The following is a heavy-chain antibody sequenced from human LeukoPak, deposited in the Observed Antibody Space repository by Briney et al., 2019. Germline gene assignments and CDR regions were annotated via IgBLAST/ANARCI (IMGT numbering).Heavy chain of an antibody. CDR2: INHSGST. Sequence: PSETLSLTCAVYGGSFSGYYWSWIRQPPGKGLEWLGEINHSGSTNYNPSLKSRVTISVDTSKNQFSLKLSSVTAADTAVYYCARGASRYYDILTGYYNYYYYGMDVWGQGTTVTVSS. V-gene: IGHV4-34*01. CDR1: GGSFSGYY. CDR3: ARGASRYYDILTGYYNYYYYGMDV. D-gene: IGHD3-9*01. J-gene: IGHJ6*02.